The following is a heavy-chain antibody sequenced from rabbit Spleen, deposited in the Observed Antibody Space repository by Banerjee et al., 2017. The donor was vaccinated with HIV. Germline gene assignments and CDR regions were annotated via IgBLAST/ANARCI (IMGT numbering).Heavy chain of an antibody. V-gene: IGHV1S45*01. D-gene: IGHD4-1*01. CDR3: ARELVAGDTDYFNL. Sequence: QEQLVESGGGLIQPGGSLTLTCKASGFSFSDRDVMCWVRQAPGKGLEWIGCINTATGKDVYANWAKGRFTISSTSSTTVPLQMTSLTAADTATYFCARELVAGDTDYFNLWGPGTLVTVS. CDR1: GFSFSDRDV. J-gene: IGHJ4*01. CDR2: INTATGKD.